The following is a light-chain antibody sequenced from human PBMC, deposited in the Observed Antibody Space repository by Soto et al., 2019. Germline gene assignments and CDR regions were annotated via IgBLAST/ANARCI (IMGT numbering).Light chain of an antibody. CDR3: QQSYSTSWT. J-gene: IGKJ1*01. CDR2: AAS. CDR1: QSISSY. V-gene: IGKV1-39*01. Sequence: DIQMTQSPSSLSASVGDRVTITCRASQSISSYLNWYQQKPGKAPKLLIYAASSLQSGVPSRFRGRGSGTDFTLTISSLQPEDFATYYCQQSYSTSWTFGQGTKVEIK.